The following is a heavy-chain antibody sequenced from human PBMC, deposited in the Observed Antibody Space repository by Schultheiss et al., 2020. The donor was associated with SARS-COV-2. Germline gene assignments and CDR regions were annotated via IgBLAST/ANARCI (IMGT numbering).Heavy chain of an antibody. Sequence: SETLSLTCTVSGGSISSGGYYWSWIRQPPGKGLEWIGSIYYSGSTYYNPSLKSRVTIFVDTSKNQFFLKLTSMTVADTALYYCARHVTAYCGDDCSNVFFDYWGQGTLVTVSS. V-gene: IGHV4-39*01. CDR2: IYYSGST. CDR1: GGSISSGGYY. J-gene: IGHJ4*02. CDR3: ARHVTAYCGDDCSNVFFDY. D-gene: IGHD2-21*02.